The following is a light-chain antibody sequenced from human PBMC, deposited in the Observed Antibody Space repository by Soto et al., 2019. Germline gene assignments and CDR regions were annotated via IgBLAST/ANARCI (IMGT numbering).Light chain of an antibody. CDR1: TSNLGAGYD. CDR3: QAYDYSLTASV. Sequence: QSVLTQPPSVSGAPGRRVTLSCTGNTSNLGAGYDVHWYQQLPGAAPKLVIFGNRNRPSGVPERFSGSKSGTSASLAITGLQAEDEADYYCQAYDYSLTASVFGGGTKVTVL. CDR2: GNR. J-gene: IGLJ3*02. V-gene: IGLV1-40*01.